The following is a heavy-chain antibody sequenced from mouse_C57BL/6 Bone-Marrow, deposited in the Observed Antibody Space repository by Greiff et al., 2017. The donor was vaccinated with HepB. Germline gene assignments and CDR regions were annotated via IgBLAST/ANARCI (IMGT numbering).Heavy chain of an antibody. J-gene: IGHJ3*01. CDR3: ASRYSNYTWFAY. CDR1: GFTFSDYY. CDR2: ISNGGGST. D-gene: IGHD2-5*01. Sequence: EVQGVESGGGLVQPGGSLKLSCAASGFTFSDYYMYWVRQTPEKRLEWVAYISNGGGSTYYPDTVKGRFTISRDNAKNTLYLQMSRLKSEDTAMYYCASRYSNYTWFAYWGQGTLVTVSA. V-gene: IGHV5-12*01.